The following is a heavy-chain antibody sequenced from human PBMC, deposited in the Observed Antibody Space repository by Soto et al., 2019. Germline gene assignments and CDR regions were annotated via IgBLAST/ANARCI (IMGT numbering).Heavy chain of an antibody. CDR3: ARVRQHYYDSSGYPY. Sequence: GGSLRLSCAASGFTFSSYSMNWVRQAPGKGLEWVSSISSSSSYIYYADSVKGRFTISRDNAKNSLYLQMNSLRAEDTAVYYCARVRQHYYDSSGYPYWGQGTLVTVSS. J-gene: IGHJ4*02. CDR1: GFTFSSYS. V-gene: IGHV3-21*01. D-gene: IGHD3-22*01. CDR2: ISSSSSYI.